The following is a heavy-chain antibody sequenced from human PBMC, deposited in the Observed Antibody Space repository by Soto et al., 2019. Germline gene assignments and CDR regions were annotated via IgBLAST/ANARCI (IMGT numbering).Heavy chain of an antibody. D-gene: IGHD3-10*01. J-gene: IGHJ4*02. CDR2: VNPILSMS. CDR1: GDTFNFYS. Sequence: QVQLVQSGAEVKRPGSSVKVSCKASGDTFNFYSINWVRQAPGVGLEWVGRVNPILSMSNYAQRFQGRVTMTADKSTSTDYMELTSLRAEDTAIYYCASSYGSGYRAFDYWGQGALVTVSS. V-gene: IGHV1-69*02. CDR3: ASSYGSGYRAFDY.